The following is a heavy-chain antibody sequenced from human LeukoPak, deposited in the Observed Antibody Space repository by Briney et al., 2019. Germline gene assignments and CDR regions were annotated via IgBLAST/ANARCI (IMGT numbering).Heavy chain of an antibody. V-gene: IGHV3-30-3*01. CDR3: ARDPTTVVTLLSDY. CDR1: GFTFSSYA. D-gene: IGHD4-23*01. CDR2: ISYDGSNK. Sequence: GGSLRLSCAASGFTFSSYAMHWVRQAPGKGLEWVAVISYDGSNKYYADSVKGRFTISRDNSKNTLYLQMNSLRAEDTAVYYCARDPTTVVTLLSDYWGQGTLVTVSS. J-gene: IGHJ4*02.